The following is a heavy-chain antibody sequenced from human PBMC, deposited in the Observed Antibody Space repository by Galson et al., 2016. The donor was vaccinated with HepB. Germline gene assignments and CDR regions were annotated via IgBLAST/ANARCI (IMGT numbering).Heavy chain of an antibody. V-gene: IGHV4-59*11. CDR1: DESIMTHY. CDR2: THSSGNS. Sequence: SETLSLTCDVSDESIMTHYWSWIRQSPGKGLEWLGYTHSSGNSKYNPSLTSRVPMSLDTSRSRVSLRLRSVTAADTAVYFCARGTRFSYKWSFSCWGRGTLVIVSS. D-gene: IGHD1-20*01. J-gene: IGHJ1*01. CDR3: ARGTRFSYKWSFSC.